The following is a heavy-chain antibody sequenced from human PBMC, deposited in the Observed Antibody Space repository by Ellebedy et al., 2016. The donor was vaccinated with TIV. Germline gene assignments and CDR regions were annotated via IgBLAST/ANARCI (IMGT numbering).Heavy chain of an antibody. Sequence: SGPTLVKPTQTLTLTCTFSGFSLTSSGMCVNWIRQPPGKALEWLARIDWDDDTYYTTSLKTRLAISKDTSKSQVVLTMTNMDPVDTATYYCARGLAVAPGPSYFYYAMDVWGQGTTVTVSS. J-gene: IGHJ6*02. CDR1: GFSLTSSGMC. CDR2: IDWDDDT. V-gene: IGHV2-70*11. CDR3: ARGLAVAPGPSYFYYAMDV. D-gene: IGHD6-19*01.